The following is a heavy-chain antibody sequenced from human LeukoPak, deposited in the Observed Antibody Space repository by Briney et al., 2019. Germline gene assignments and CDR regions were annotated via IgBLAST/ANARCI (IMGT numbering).Heavy chain of an antibody. J-gene: IGHJ5*02. V-gene: IGHV4-34*01. CDR2: INARGDT. D-gene: IGHD2-2*01. CDR1: GASFSGFF. CDR3: ARGQVPAARGYNWFDP. Sequence: PSETLSLTCSVSGASFSGFFWNWIRQPPGKGLEWIGEINARGDTNYNPSLKSRVTISVDTSKKQFSLRLTSMIAADTALYYCARGQVPAARGYNWFDPWGQGTLVTVSS.